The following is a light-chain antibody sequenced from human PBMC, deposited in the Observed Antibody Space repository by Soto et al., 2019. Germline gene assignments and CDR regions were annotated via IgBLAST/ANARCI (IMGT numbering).Light chain of an antibody. Sequence: QPVLTQPASVSGSPGQSITISCTGTSSDVGGYNYVSWYQQHPGKAPKLMIYDVSNRPSGVSNRFSGSKSGNTASLTIPGLQAEDEADYYCSSYTSSSTLGVVFGGGTKLTVL. V-gene: IGLV2-14*01. J-gene: IGLJ2*01. CDR2: DVS. CDR3: SSYTSSSTLGVV. CDR1: SSDVGGYNY.